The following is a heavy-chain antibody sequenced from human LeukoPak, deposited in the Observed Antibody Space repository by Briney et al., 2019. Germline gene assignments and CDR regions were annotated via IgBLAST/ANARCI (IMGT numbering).Heavy chain of an antibody. Sequence: GGTLRLSCAASGFTFSSYGMSWVRQAPGKGLEWVSAISGSGGSTYCADSVKGRFTISRENAKNSLYLQMNSLRAGDTAVYYCARAAYSSTWYSRYFDLWGRGTLVTVSS. D-gene: IGHD6-13*01. CDR1: GFTFSSYG. V-gene: IGHV3-23*01. CDR3: ARAAYSSTWYSRYFDL. J-gene: IGHJ2*01. CDR2: ISGSGGST.